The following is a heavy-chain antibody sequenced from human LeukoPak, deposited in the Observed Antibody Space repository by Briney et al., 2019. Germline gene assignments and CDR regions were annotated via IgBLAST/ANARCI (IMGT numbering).Heavy chain of an antibody. Sequence: GGSLRLSCAASGFTFSSYWMHWVRQGPGKGLEWVSYISSSGSTIYYADSVKGRFTISRDNAKNSLYLQMNSLRAEDTAVYYCAELGITMIGGVWGKGTTVTISS. CDR2: ISSSGSTI. CDR1: GFTFSSYW. J-gene: IGHJ6*04. D-gene: IGHD3-10*02. V-gene: IGHV3-48*04. CDR3: AELGITMIGGV.